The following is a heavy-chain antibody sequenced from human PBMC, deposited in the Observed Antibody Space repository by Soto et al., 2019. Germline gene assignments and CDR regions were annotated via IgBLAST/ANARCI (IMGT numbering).Heavy chain of an antibody. Sequence: GASVKVSCKASGYTFTASYLHWVRQAPGQGLEWMGWINPDTGGTNYAQKFQGRVTMTRDTSINTAYLEVGRLTSADTAVYYCARDGGLCGGGKCYLGNWFDPWGQGTLVTVSS. J-gene: IGHJ5*02. CDR3: ARDGGLCGGGKCYLGNWFDP. V-gene: IGHV1-2*02. CDR2: INPDTGGT. D-gene: IGHD2-21*01. CDR1: GYTFTASY.